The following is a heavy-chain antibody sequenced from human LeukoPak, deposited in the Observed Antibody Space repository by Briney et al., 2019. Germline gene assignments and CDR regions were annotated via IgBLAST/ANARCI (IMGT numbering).Heavy chain of an antibody. CDR2: ISSSSSYI. CDR1: GFTFSSYS. V-gene: IGHV3-21*01. CDR3: ARAPSYGSGSSGY. J-gene: IGHJ4*02. Sequence: PGGSLRLPCAASGFTFSSYSMNWVRQAPGKGLEWVSSISSSSSYIYYADSVKGRFTISRDNAKNSLYLQMNSLRAEDTAVYYCARAPSYGSGSSGYWGQGTLVTVSS. D-gene: IGHD3-10*01.